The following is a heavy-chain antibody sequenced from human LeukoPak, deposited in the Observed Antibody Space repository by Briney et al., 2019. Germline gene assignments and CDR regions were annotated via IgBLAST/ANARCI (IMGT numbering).Heavy chain of an antibody. V-gene: IGHV4-4*07. CDR3: ARDLGAVVAAGYFDY. D-gene: IGHD2-15*01. CDR1: GGSISGYY. Sequence: SETLSLTCAVSGGSISGYYWSWIRQPAGKGLEWIGRIYTSGTTNYTPSLKSRATMSVDTSKNQFSLKLSSVTAADTAVYYCARDLGAVVAAGYFDYWGQGTLVAVSS. CDR2: IYTSGTT. J-gene: IGHJ4*02.